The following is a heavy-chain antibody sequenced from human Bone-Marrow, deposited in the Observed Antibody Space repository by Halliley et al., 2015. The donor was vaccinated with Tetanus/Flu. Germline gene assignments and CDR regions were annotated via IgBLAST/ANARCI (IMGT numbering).Heavy chain of an antibody. Sequence: IFYPGAPDIRYSPSFQGRVPLSADKPISPAYLQWSSLKASDTAMYYCARHEGGRAAAGNFDYWGQGTLVTVSS. CDR3: ARHEGGRAAAGNFDY. CDR2: FYPGAPDI. J-gene: IGHJ4*02. D-gene: IGHD6-13*01. V-gene: IGHV5-51*01.